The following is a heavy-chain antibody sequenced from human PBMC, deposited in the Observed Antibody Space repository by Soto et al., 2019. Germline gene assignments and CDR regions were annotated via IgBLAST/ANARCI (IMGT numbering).Heavy chain of an antibody. V-gene: IGHV4-59*01. CDR3: ARYRGDPTLAFDS. J-gene: IGHJ3*02. Sequence: SETLSLTCTVSGGSMISYYWSWIRQPPGRGLEWIGFIYYAGSTKYNPSLNSRVTISVDTSRNQFSLTVTSVTAADTAIYYGARYRGDPTLAFDSWGQGKMVTVSS. CDR1: GGSMISYY. D-gene: IGHD2-21*01. CDR2: IYYAGST.